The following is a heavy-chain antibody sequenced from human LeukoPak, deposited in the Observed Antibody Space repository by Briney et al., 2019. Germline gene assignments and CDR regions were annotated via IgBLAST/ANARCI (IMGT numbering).Heavy chain of an antibody. Sequence: GRSLRLSCAASGFTFSSYGMHWVRQAPGKGLEWVAVIWYDGSNKYYADSVKGRFTISRDNSKNTLYLQMNSLKTEDTAVYYCATQGYCSGNRCEAFDYWGQGTLVTVSS. J-gene: IGHJ4*02. V-gene: IGHV3-33*01. D-gene: IGHD2-15*01. CDR2: IWYDGSNK. CDR1: GFTFSSYG. CDR3: ATQGYCSGNRCEAFDY.